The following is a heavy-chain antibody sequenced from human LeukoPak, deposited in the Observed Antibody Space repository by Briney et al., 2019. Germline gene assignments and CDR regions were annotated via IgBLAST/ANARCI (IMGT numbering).Heavy chain of an antibody. J-gene: IGHJ6*03. Sequence: GASVKVSCKASGYSFADYYMHWVRQAPGQGLEWMGWIKPNSGGTRSAQKFQGRVTMTRDTSISTAYMELSRLRSDDTAVYYCARSGVVAPLNEDYYMDVWGKGTTVTISS. D-gene: IGHD2-2*01. CDR1: GYSFADYY. CDR2: IKPNSGGT. CDR3: ARSGVVAPLNEDYYMDV. V-gene: IGHV1-2*02.